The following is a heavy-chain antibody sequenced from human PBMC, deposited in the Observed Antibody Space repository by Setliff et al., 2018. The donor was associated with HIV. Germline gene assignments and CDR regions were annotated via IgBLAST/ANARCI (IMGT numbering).Heavy chain of an antibody. J-gene: IGHJ4*02. D-gene: IGHD6-25*01. CDR1: GGSISEYY. V-gene: IGHV4-59*08. CDR3: ARGYGAAGGGY. Sequence: SETLSLTCTVSGGSISEYYWSWIRQPPGKGLEWIGYIDYSGSTNYNASLKSRVTISVDTSKNQFSLKLSSVTAADTAVYYCARGYGAAGGGYWGQGTLVTVSS. CDR2: IDYSGST.